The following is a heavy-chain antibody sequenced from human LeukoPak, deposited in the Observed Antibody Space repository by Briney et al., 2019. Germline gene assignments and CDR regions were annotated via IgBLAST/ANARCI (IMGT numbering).Heavy chain of an antibody. J-gene: IGHJ2*01. V-gene: IGHV1-18*01. CDR3: ARSLPQYYYDSSGYWGYFDL. Sequence: GASVQVSCQASGYTFTSYGISWVRQAPGQGLEWMGWISAYNGNTNYAQKLQGRVTMTTDTSTSTAHMELRSLRSDDTAVYYCARSLPQYYYDSSGYWGYFDLWGRGTLVTVSS. CDR1: GYTFTSYG. CDR2: ISAYNGNT. D-gene: IGHD3-22*01.